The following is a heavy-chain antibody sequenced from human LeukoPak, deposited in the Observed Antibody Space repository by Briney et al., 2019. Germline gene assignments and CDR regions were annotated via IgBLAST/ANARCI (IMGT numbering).Heavy chain of an antibody. CDR1: GVSISPYY. Sequence: PSETLSLTRTVSGVSISPYYCSWIRQPPGKGLEWIGYIYYSGSTTYNPSLKSPVTISVDTSRNQFSLKLSSVTAADTAVYYCARGAGAFDYWGHGTLVTVSS. CDR2: IYYSGST. CDR3: ARGAGAFDY. V-gene: IGHV4-59*01. D-gene: IGHD6-19*01. J-gene: IGHJ4*01.